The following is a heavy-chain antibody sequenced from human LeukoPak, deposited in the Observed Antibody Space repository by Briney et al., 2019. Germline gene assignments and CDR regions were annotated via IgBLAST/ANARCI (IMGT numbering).Heavy chain of an antibody. V-gene: IGHV1-69*13. CDR3: ARDSELEMATNIGYY. D-gene: IGHD5-24*01. J-gene: IGHJ4*02. CDR2: IIPIFGTA. CDR1: GGTFSSYA. Sequence: ASVKVSFKASGGTFSSYAISWVRQAPGQGLEWMGGIIPIFGTANYAQKFQGRVTITADESTSTAYMELSSLRSEDTAVYYCARDSELEMATNIGYYWGQGTLVTVSS.